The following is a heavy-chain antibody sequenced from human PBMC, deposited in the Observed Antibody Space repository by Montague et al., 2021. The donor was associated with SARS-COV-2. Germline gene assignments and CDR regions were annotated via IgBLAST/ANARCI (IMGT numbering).Heavy chain of an antibody. CDR3: ARDKANLPGGLHV. CDR1: GFSFIHYN. J-gene: IGHJ6*02. D-gene: IGHD4/OR15-4a*01. CDR2: ISGSGSYI. Sequence: SLRLSCAGSGFSFIHYNINWVRQAPGKGLEWVSCISGSGSYIYYADSVRGRFTISRDNAKNSLFLEMSSLRADDTAVYYCARDKANLPGGLHVWGQGTTVTVS. V-gene: IGHV3-21*01.